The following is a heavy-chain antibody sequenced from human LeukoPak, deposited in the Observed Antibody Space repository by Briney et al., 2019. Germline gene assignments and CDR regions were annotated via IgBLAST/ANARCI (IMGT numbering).Heavy chain of an antibody. Sequence: GGSLRLSCAASGFTFSSYGMNWDRQAPGKGLEWVSGISGSGGSTYYADSVKGRFTISRDNSKNTLYLQMNSLRAEDTAVYYCAKAPGVLWFGELLKFDYWGQGTLVTVSS. V-gene: IGHV3-23*01. D-gene: IGHD3-10*01. CDR2: ISGSGGST. CDR1: GFTFSSYG. J-gene: IGHJ4*02. CDR3: AKAPGVLWFGELLKFDY.